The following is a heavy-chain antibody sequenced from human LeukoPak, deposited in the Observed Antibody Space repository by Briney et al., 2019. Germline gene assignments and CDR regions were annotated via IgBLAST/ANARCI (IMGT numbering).Heavy chain of an antibody. CDR1: GGTFSSYA. D-gene: IGHD2-2*01. J-gene: IGHJ5*02. CDR3: ARDADPLGYCSSTSCSYNWFDP. V-gene: IGHV1-69*13. CDR2: IIPIFGTA. Sequence: ASVKVSCKASGGTFSSYAISWVRQAPGQGLEWMGGIIPIFGTANYAQKFQGRVTITADESTSTAYMELSSLRSEDTAVYYCARDADPLGYCSSTSCSYNWFDPWGQGTLVTVSS.